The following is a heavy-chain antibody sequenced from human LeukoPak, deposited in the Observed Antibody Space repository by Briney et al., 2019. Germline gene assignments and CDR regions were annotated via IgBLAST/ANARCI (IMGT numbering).Heavy chain of an antibody. Sequence: ASVKVSCKASGYTFTGYYMHWVRQAPGQGLEWMGWINPNSGGTNYAQKFQGRVTMTRDTSISTAYMELRSLRSDDTAVYYCARDHRAAAVPGYWGQGTLVTVSS. CDR2: INPNSGGT. V-gene: IGHV1-2*02. CDR1: GYTFTGYY. CDR3: ARDHRAAAVPGY. D-gene: IGHD6-13*01. J-gene: IGHJ4*02.